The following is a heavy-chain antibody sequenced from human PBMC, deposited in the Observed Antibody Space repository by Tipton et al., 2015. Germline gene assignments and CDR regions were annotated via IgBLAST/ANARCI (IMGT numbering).Heavy chain of an antibody. Sequence: QLVQSGGGLVKPGGSLRLSCAASGFTFNNAWMSWVRQAPGKGLEWVSYISTSSSTIYYADSVKGRFTISRDNAKNSLYLQMNSLRDEDTAVYYCARVRVGPYYFDYWCQGTLVTVSS. CDR2: ISTSSSTI. CDR1: GFTFNNAW. D-gene: IGHD5-24*01. V-gene: IGHV3-48*02. CDR3: ARVRVGPYYFDY. J-gene: IGHJ4*02.